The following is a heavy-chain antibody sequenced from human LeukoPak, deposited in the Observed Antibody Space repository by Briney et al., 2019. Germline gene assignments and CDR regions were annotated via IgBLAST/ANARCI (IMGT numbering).Heavy chain of an antibody. CDR1: GFTFSSHS. D-gene: IGHD2-2*01. V-gene: IGHV3-21*01. J-gene: IGHJ4*02. CDR3: ARGYCSSTSCSIDY. Sequence: PGGSLRLSCAASGFTFSSHSMNWVRQAPGKGLEWVSSITSSDNYMYYADSVKGRFTISRDNAKNSLYLQMNSLRAEDTAVYYCARGYCSSTSCSIDYWGQGTLVTVSS. CDR2: ITSSDNYM.